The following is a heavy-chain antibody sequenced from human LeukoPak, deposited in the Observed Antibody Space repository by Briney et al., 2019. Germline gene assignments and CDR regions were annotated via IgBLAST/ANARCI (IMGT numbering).Heavy chain of an antibody. D-gene: IGHD6-19*01. CDR3: ATAPLPLYSSGWYGDG. J-gene: IGHJ4*02. V-gene: IGHV1-24*01. Sequence: ASVKVSCKVSGYTLTELSMHWVRQAPGKGLEWMGGFDPEDGETIYAQKFQGRVTMTEDTSTDTAYMELSSLRSEDTAVYYCATAPLPLYSSGWYGDGWGQGTLVTVSS. CDR2: FDPEDGET. CDR1: GYTLTELS.